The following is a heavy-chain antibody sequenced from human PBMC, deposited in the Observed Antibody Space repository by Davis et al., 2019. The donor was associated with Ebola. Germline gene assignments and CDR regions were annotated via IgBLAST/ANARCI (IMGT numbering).Heavy chain of an antibody. J-gene: IGHJ4*02. CDR1: GGSFSGYY. D-gene: IGHD4-17*01. CDR2: INHSGST. V-gene: IGHV4-34*01. Sequence: MPSETLSLTCAVYGGSFSGYYWSWIRQPPGKGLEWIGEINHSGSTNYNPSLKSRVTISVDTSKNQFSLKLSSVTAADTAVYYCARYYGDYGFDYWGQGTLVTVSS. CDR3: ARYYGDYGFDY.